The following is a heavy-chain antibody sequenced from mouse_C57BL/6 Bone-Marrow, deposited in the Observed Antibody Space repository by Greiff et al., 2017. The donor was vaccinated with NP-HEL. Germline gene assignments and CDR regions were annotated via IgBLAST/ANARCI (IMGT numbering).Heavy chain of an antibody. CDR3: ARCPGFDY. CDR2: IDPSDSYT. Sequence: QVQLQQPGAELVKPGASVKLSCKASGYTFTSYWMQWVKQRPGQGLEWIGEIDPSDSYTNYNQKFKGKATLTVDTSSSTAYMQLSSLTSEASAVYYCARCPGFDYWGQGTTLTVSS. J-gene: IGHJ2*01. CDR1: GYTFTSYW. V-gene: IGHV1-50*01.